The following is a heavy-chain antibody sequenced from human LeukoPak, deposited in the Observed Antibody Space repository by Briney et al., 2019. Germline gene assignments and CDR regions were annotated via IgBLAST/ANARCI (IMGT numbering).Heavy chain of an antibody. CDR3: ARVGGGDI. J-gene: IGHJ3*02. V-gene: IGHV3-30*04. D-gene: IGHD3-16*01. CDR2: ISYDGSNK. Sequence: PGRSLRLSCAASGFTFSSYAMHWVRQAPGKGLEWVAVISYDGSNKYYADSVKGRFTISRDNSKNTLYLQMNSLRAEDAAVYYCARVGGGDIWGQGTMVTVSS. CDR1: GFTFSSYA.